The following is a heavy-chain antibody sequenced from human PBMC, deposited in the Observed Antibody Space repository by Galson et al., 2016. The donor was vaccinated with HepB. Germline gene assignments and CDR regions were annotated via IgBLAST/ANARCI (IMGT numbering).Heavy chain of an antibody. V-gene: IGHV3-53*01. Sequence: SLRLSCAASGFTVGNNYMKWVRQAPGKGLEWVSLIYSGGTTYYSDSVKGRFTISRDSSKNTLYLQMNSLRVEDTAMYYCASGVIVGITGDFWGQGTLVTVSS. CDR1: GFTVGNNY. D-gene: IGHD1-26*01. CDR2: IYSGGTT. J-gene: IGHJ4*02. CDR3: ASGVIVGITGDF.